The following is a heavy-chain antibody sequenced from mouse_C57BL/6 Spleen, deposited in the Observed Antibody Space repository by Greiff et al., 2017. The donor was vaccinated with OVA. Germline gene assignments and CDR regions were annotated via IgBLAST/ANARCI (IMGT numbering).Heavy chain of an antibody. CDR1: GYTFTDYY. J-gene: IGHJ1*03. CDR2: IYPGSGNT. Sequence: QVQLKQSGAELVRPGASVKLSCKASGYTFTDYYINWVKQRPGQGLEWIARIYPGSGNTYYNEKFKGKATLTAEKSSSTAYMQLSSLTSEDSAVYFCARSHITTVVAPGYFDVWGTGTTVTVSS. V-gene: IGHV1-76*01. CDR3: ARSHITTVVAPGYFDV. D-gene: IGHD1-1*01.